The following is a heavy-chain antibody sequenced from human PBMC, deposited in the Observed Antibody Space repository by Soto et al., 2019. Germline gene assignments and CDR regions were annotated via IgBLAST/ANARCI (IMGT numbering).Heavy chain of an antibody. CDR3: NRGSEYDFWSGYL. Sequence: QLVQSGAEVKKPGASVKVSCKVTGGTSTRYAINWVRQAPGQGLEWMGGIVPMFGTSKYAQKFQGRVTITADTSTNIAYMELRSLRSEDTAVYYCNRGSEYDFWSGYLWGQGTLVSVSS. D-gene: IGHD3-3*01. V-gene: IGHV1-69*06. CDR1: GGTSTRYA. J-gene: IGHJ4*02. CDR2: IVPMFGTS.